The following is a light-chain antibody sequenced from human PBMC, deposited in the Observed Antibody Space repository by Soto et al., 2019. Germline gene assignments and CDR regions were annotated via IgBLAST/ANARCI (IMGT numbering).Light chain of an antibody. Sequence: EIVMTQSLATLSLSPLERSTLSFISIQSVSSNLAWYQQKPGQAPRLLIYGASTRATGIPARFSGSGSGTEFTLTISSLQSEDFAVYYCQQYYNWPPITFGQGTRLEN. CDR1: QSVSSN. V-gene: IGKV3-15*01. CDR3: QQYYNWPPIT. J-gene: IGKJ5*01. CDR2: GAS.